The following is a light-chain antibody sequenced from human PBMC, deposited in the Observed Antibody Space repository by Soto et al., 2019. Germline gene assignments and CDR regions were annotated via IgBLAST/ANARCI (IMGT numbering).Light chain of an antibody. J-gene: IGKJ1*01. CDR2: DAS. Sequence: DIQMTQSPPTLSASVGDRVTITCRASQSIRHYLAWYQQMPGKAPKLLIYDASTLQSGVPSRVSGSGSGTEFTLTISSLQTDDFGTYFCQHHNSYSQTFGQGTKVEIK. CDR1: QSIRHY. V-gene: IGKV1-5*01. CDR3: QHHNSYSQT.